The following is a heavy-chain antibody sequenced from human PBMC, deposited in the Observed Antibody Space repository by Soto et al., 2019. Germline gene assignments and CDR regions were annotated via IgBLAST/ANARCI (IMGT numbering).Heavy chain of an antibody. J-gene: IGHJ6*02. CDR1: GGSISSGGYS. D-gene: IGHD5-18*01. CDR2: IYYSGST. V-gene: IGHV4-31*11. CDR3: ASLVGGYSYGYGYYYYGMDV. Sequence: SETLSLTCAVSGGSISSGGYSWSWIRQHPGKGLEWIGYIYYSGSTYYNPSLKSRVTISVDTSKNQFSLKLSSVTAADTAVYYCASLVGGYSYGYGYYYYGMDVWGQGTTVT.